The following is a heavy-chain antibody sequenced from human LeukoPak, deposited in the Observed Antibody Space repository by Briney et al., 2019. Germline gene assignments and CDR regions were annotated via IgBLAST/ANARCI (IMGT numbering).Heavy chain of an antibody. J-gene: IGHJ4*02. D-gene: IGHD4/OR15-4a*01. CDR3: ARRAGAYSHPYDY. CDR1: GGSISSGGYS. Sequence: SETLSLTCAVSGGSISSGGYSWSWIRQPPGKGLEWIGYIYHSGSTYYNPSLKSRVTISVDTSKNQFSLKLSSVTAADTAVYYCARRAGAYSHPYDYWGQGTLVTVSS. CDR2: IYHSGST. V-gene: IGHV4-30-4*07.